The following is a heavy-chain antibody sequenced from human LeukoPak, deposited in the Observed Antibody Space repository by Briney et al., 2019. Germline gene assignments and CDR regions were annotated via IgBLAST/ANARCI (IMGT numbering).Heavy chain of an antibody. D-gene: IGHD5-12*01. CDR1: GGSLSDHF. Sequence: SETLSLTCTVSGGSLSDHFWTWIQQPAGKGLEWIGRIRWGTAYYNPSLESRVIISLDTSNNQFSLKVTSVTAADTAVYYCARGTERTRISGYYSFDYWGRGILVTVSS. J-gene: IGHJ4*02. V-gene: IGHV4-4*07. CDR2: IRWGTA. CDR3: ARGTERTRISGYYSFDY.